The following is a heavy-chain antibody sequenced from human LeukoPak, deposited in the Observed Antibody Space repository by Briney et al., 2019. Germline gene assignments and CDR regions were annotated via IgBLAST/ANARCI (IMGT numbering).Heavy chain of an antibody. J-gene: IGHJ3*02. CDR2: FDPEDGET. Sequence: GASVKVSWKVSGYTLTELSMHWVRQAPGKGLEWMGGFDPEDGETIYAQKFQGRVTMTEDTSTDTAYMELSSLRSEDTAVYYCATDARSGTYRVAQWAFDIWGQGTMVTVSS. V-gene: IGHV1-24*01. D-gene: IGHD3-10*01. CDR1: GYTLTELS. CDR3: ATDARSGTYRVAQWAFDI.